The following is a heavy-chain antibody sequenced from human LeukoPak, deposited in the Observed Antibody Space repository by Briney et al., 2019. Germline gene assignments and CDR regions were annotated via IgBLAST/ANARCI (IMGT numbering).Heavy chain of an antibody. CDR1: GFTFSSYG. CDR3: AKDRLTGYYIRLGFDY. Sequence: GGSLRLSCAASGFTFSSYGMHWVRQAPGKGLEWVAFIRYDGSNKYYADSVKGRFTISRDNSKNTLYLQMNSLRAEDTAVYYCAKDRLTGYYIRLGFDYWGQGTPVTVSS. D-gene: IGHD3-9*01. V-gene: IGHV3-30*02. J-gene: IGHJ4*02. CDR2: IRYDGSNK.